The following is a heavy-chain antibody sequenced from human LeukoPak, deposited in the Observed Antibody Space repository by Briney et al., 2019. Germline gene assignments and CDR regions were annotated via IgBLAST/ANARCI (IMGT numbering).Heavy chain of an antibody. V-gene: IGHV3-15*01. CDR1: GFTFSNAW. Sequence: GGSLRLSCAASGFTFSNAWMSWVRQAPGEGLEWVGRIKSKIDGGTTDYVAPVKGRFTISRDDSKNTLYLQMNSLKTEDTAVYYCTTRGTVAGRVGDYWGQGTLVTVSS. J-gene: IGHJ4*02. CDR3: TTRGTVAGRVGDY. D-gene: IGHD6-19*01. CDR2: IKSKIDGGTT.